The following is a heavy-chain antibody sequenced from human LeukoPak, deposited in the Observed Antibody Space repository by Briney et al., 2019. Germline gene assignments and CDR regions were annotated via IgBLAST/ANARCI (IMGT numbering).Heavy chain of an antibody. CDR1: GYTFTGYY. V-gene: IGHV1-2*02. CDR3: ARSPTPITIFLFDY. D-gene: IGHD3-9*01. CDR2: INPNSGGT. J-gene: IGHJ4*02. Sequence: ASVKVSCKASGYTFTGYYMHWVRQAPGQGLEWMGWINPNSGGTNYAQKFQGRVTMTRDTSISTAYMELGRLRSDDTAVYYCARSPTPITIFLFDYWGQGTLVTVSS.